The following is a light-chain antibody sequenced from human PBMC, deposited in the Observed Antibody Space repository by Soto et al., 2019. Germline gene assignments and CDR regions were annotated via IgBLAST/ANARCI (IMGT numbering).Light chain of an antibody. CDR1: SSNIGAGYD. Sequence: QSVLTQPPSVSGAPGQRVTISCTGSSSNIGAGYDVHWYQQLPGTAPKLLIYGNSNRPSGVPDRFSGSKSGPSASLAITGLQAVDETDYYCQSYDSSLSAYVVFGGGTKVTVL. CDR3: QSYDSSLSAYVV. J-gene: IGLJ2*01. V-gene: IGLV1-40*01. CDR2: GNS.